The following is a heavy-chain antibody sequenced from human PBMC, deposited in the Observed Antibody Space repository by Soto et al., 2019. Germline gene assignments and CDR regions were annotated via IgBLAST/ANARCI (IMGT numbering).Heavy chain of an antibody. Sequence: TSETLSLTCAVYGGSFSGYYWSWIRQPPGKGLEWIGEINHSGSTNYNPSLKSRVTISVDTSKNQFSLKLSAATAADTAVYYCARGALSSYYGSGRTLGIWGQGTMVTVSS. CDR3: ARGALSSYYGSGRTLGI. V-gene: IGHV4-34*01. D-gene: IGHD3-10*01. CDR2: INHSGST. J-gene: IGHJ3*02. CDR1: GGSFSGYY.